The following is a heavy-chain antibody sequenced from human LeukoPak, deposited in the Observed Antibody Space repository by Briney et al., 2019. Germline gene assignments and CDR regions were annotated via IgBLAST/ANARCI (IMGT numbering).Heavy chain of an antibody. Sequence: ASVKVSCKASGYTFTSYYMHWVRQAPGQGLEWMGIINPSGGSTSYAQQFQGRVTMTRDMSTSTVYMELSSLRSEDTAVYYCARGAQDPNFDYWGQGTLVTVSS. V-gene: IGHV1-46*01. CDR2: INPSGGST. J-gene: IGHJ4*02. CDR1: GYTFTSYY. CDR3: ARGAQDPNFDY.